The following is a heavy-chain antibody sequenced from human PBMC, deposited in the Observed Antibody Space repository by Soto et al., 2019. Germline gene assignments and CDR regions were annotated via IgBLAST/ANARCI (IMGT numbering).Heavy chain of an antibody. V-gene: IGHV1-3*01. D-gene: IGHD5-18*01. CDR2: INAGNGNT. CDR1: GYTFTTYA. CDR3: ARDPGYSYGYN. J-gene: IGHJ4*02. Sequence: QVKLVQSGAEVKKPGASVKVSCKASGYTFTTYAMHWVRQAPGQRLEWMGWINAGNGNTKYSQKFQGRVTITRDTSASTAYMELSSLRSEDTAVYYCARDPGYSYGYNWGQGTLVTVSS.